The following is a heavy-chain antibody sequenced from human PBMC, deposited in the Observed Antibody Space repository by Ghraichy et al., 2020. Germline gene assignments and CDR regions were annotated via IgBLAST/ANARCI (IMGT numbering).Heavy chain of an antibody. CDR3: AKEDTGGSGSYDY. D-gene: IGHD3-10*01. CDR1: GFTFSSYG. V-gene: IGHV3-33*06. CDR2: IWDDGSNK. J-gene: IGHJ4*02. Sequence: GESLNISCAASGFTFSSYGMHWVRQAPGKGLEWVAVIWDDGSNKYYADSVKGRFTISRDNSKNTLYLQMNSLRAEDTAVYYCAKEDTGGSGSYDYWGQGTLVTVSS.